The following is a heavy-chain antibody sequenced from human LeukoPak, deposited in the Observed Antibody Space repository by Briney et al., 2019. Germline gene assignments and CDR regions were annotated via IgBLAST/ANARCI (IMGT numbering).Heavy chain of an antibody. V-gene: IGHV3-21*01. D-gene: IGHD1-26*01. J-gene: IGHJ4*02. CDR3: ARAMRYSGSYFDY. CDR2: ITSSGTYI. CDR1: GFPFSGYS. Sequence: GGSLRLSCAASGFPFSGYSMNWVRQAPGKGLEWVSSITSSGTYIYYADSVKGRFSISRDNAKNSLYLQMNSLRAGDTAVYYCARAMRYSGSYFDYWGQGTLVTVSS.